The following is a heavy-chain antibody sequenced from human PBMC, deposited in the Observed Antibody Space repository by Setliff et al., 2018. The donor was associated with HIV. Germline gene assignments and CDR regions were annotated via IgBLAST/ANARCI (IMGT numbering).Heavy chain of an antibody. Sequence: ASVKVSCKASGYTFTRYFMHCVRQAPGQGLEWLGMINPSGGSTWYAQKFQGRVTMTRDTSTSTAYMELSSLRSEDTAVYYCARDPSIAVAGAAVWGQGTTVTVSS. CDR2: INPSGGST. D-gene: IGHD6-19*01. CDR3: ARDPSIAVAGAAV. CDR1: GYTFTRYF. V-gene: IGHV1-46*01. J-gene: IGHJ6*02.